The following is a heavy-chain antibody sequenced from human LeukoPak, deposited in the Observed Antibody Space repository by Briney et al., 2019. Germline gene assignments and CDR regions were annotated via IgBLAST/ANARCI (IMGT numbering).Heavy chain of an antibody. J-gene: IGHJ4*02. Sequence: ASVKVSCKASGYTFTNYDINWVRQATGQGLEWMGWMNPNSGNIGYAQKFQGRVTMTRNTSISTAYMELSSLRSEDTAVYYCARGLASYDFWSGYCSELDYWGQGTLVTVSS. V-gene: IGHV1-8*01. CDR3: ARGLASYDFWSGYCSELDY. CDR2: MNPNSGNI. D-gene: IGHD3-3*01. CDR1: GYTFTNYD.